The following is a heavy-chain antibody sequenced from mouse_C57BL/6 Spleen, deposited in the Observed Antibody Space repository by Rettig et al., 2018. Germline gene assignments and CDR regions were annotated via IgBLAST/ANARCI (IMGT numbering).Heavy chain of an antibody. CDR3: ARASYYYGSSHWYFDV. CDR2: INYDGSST. Sequence: VKLVESEGGLVQPGSSMKLSCTASGFTFSDYYMAWVRQVPEKGLEWVANINYDGSSTYYLDSLKSRFIISRDNAKNILYLQMSSLKSEDTATYYCARASYYYGSSHWYFDVWGTGTTVTVSS. CDR1: GFTFSDYY. V-gene: IGHV5-16*01. D-gene: IGHD1-1*01. J-gene: IGHJ1*03.